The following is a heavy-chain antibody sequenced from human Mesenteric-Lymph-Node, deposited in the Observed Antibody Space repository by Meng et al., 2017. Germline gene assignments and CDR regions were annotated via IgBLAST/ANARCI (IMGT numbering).Heavy chain of an antibody. Sequence: ASVKVSCKASGYSFTNYYIHWVRQAPGQGLEYMGIIRPSSGRTSYAQRFQGRLTMTRDTSISTAYMELSRLRSDDTAVYYCARDHYHYGSGSDDYGWVDYWGQGTLVTVSS. CDR3: ARDHYHYGSGSDDYGWVDY. CDR1: GYSFTNYY. D-gene: IGHD3-10*01. CDR2: IRPSSGRT. V-gene: IGHV1-46*01. J-gene: IGHJ4*02.